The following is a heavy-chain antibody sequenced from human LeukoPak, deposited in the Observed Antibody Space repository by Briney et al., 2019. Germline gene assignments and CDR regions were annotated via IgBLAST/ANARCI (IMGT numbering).Heavy chain of an antibody. CDR3: ARDKEDIVVVVAAWYYFDY. J-gene: IGHJ4*02. D-gene: IGHD2-15*01. CDR2: INPNSGGT. V-gene: IGHV1-2*02. Sequence: ASVKVSCKASGYTFTGYYMHWVRQAPGQGLKWMGWINPNSGGTNYAQKFQGRVTMTRDTSISTAYMELSRLRSDDTAVYYCARDKEDIVVVVAAWYYFDYWGQGTLVTVSS. CDR1: GYTFTGYY.